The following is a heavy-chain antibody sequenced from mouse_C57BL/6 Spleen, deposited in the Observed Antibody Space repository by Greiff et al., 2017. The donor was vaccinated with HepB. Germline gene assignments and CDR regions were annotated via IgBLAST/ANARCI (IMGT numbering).Heavy chain of an antibody. Sequence: QVQLQQSGAELVRPGTSVKVSCKASGYAFTNYLIEWVKQRPGQGLEWIGVINPGSGGTNYNEKFKGKATLTADKSSSTAYMQLSSLPSEDSAVYFCAFYYYGSSYYFDYWGQGTTLTVSS. V-gene: IGHV1-54*01. CDR1: GYAFTNYL. CDR2: INPGSGGT. D-gene: IGHD1-1*01. CDR3: AFYYYGSSYYFDY. J-gene: IGHJ2*01.